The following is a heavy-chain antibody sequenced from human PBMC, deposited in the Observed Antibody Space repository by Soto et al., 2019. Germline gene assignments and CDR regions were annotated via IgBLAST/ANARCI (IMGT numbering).Heavy chain of an antibody. Sequence: EVQLVESGGGLVKPGGSLRLSCAASGFTFSNAWMSWVRQAPGKGLEWVGRIKSKTDGGTTDYAAPVKGRFTISRDDSKNTLYLQQNSLKTEDTAVYYWTTDSMYSSSWYGAFDIWGQGTMVTVSS. CDR2: IKSKTDGGTT. D-gene: IGHD6-13*01. V-gene: IGHV3-15*01. J-gene: IGHJ3*02. CDR3: TTDSMYSSSWYGAFDI. CDR1: GFTFSNAW.